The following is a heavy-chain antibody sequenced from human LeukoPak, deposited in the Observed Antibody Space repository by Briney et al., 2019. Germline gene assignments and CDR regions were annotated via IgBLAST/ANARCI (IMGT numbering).Heavy chain of an antibody. Sequence: QPGGSLRLSCAASGFTFSRYWMSWVRQAPRKGLEWVANIKQDGSETYYVDSVKGRFTISRDNAKNSLYLQMNSLKTEDTAVYYCTTVLSWGAGAGGDHWGQGTLVTVSS. CDR2: IKQDGSET. J-gene: IGHJ4*02. CDR1: GFTFSRYW. D-gene: IGHD3-16*01. V-gene: IGHV3-7*03. CDR3: TTVLSWGAGAGGDH.